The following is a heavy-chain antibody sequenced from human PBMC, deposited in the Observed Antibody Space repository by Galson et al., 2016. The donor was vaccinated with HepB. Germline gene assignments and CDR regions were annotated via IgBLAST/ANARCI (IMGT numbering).Heavy chain of an antibody. CDR3: AREGLSDYGDYKYYYYALDV. J-gene: IGHJ6*02. V-gene: IGHV3-7*01. Sequence: SLRLSCAASGFTYSSCWMTWVRQAPGKGREWVANIKQDGSAKSSVDSVKPRFTISRDNAKNSLYLQMNSLRAEDTAVYYCAREGLSDYGDYKYYYYALDVWGQGTTVTVSS. D-gene: IGHD4-17*01. CDR2: IKQDGSAK. CDR1: GFTYSSCW.